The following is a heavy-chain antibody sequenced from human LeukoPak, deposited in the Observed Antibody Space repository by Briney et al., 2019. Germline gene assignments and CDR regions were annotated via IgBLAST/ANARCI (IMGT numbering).Heavy chain of an antibody. J-gene: IGHJ4*02. V-gene: IGHV3-53*01. CDR3: ARVDFDC. CDR2: AVSEGRT. CDR1: GLTVSTTY. Sequence: RGSLRLACAASGLTVSTTYRGWVPRARGRGLGWVSIAVSEGRTFYADYVKGRFTIARDSSKNTVFLQMNSLRAEGTAVYYCARVDFDCRGQGTLVTVSP.